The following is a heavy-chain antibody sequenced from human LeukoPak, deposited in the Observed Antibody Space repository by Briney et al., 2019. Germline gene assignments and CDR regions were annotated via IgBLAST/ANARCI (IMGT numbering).Heavy chain of an antibody. Sequence: GGSLRLSCVASGFTFSGYWMTWVRQAPGKGLKWVSAISGSGGSTYYADSVKGRFTISRDNSKNTLYLQMNSLRAEDTAVYYCAKAGDSSGYYYGFDYWGQGTLVTVSS. CDR1: GFTFSGYW. CDR3: AKAGDSSGYYYGFDY. V-gene: IGHV3-23*01. CDR2: ISGSGGST. D-gene: IGHD3-22*01. J-gene: IGHJ4*02.